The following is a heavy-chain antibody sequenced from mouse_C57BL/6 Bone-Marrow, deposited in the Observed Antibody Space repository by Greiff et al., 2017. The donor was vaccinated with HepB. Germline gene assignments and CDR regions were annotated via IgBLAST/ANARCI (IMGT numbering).Heavy chain of an antibody. D-gene: IGHD2-4*01. V-gene: IGHV14-4*01. J-gene: IGHJ4*01. CDR2: IDPENGDT. CDR1: GFNIKDDY. CDR3: TPGGLRREDYAMDY. Sequence: VQLQQSGAELVRPGASVKLSCTASGFNIKDDYMHWVKQRPEQGLEWIGWIDPENGDTEYASKFQGKATITADTSSNTAYLQLSSLTSEDTAVYFWTPGGLRREDYAMDYWGQGTSVTVSS.